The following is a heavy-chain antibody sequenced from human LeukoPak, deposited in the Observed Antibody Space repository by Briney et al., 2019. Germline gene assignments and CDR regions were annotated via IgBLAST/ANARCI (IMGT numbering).Heavy chain of an antibody. CDR3: ARQGTAVRWFDP. V-gene: IGHV5-51*01. Sequence: GESLKISCKGSGNLFIGYWIGWVRQMPGKGLEWMGIIYPGDSDTRYSPSFQGQVTILADKSISTAYLQWSSLKASDTAMYYCARQGTAVRWFDPWGQGTLVTVSS. CDR2: IYPGDSDT. J-gene: IGHJ5*02. D-gene: IGHD1/OR15-1a*01. CDR1: GNLFIGYW.